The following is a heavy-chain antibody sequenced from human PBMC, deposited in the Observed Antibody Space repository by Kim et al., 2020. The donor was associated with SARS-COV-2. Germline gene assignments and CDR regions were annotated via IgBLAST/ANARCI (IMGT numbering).Heavy chain of an antibody. Sequence: SETLSLTCAVYGGSFSGYYWSWIRQPPGKGLEWIGEINHSGSTNYNPSLKSRVTISVDTSKNQFSLKLSSVTAADTAVYYCARGGHIVVVTAIHRGGVDYWGQGTLVTVSS. V-gene: IGHV4-34*01. CDR1: GGSFSGYY. D-gene: IGHD2-21*02. CDR3: ARGGHIVVVTAIHRGGVDY. CDR2: INHSGST. J-gene: IGHJ4*02.